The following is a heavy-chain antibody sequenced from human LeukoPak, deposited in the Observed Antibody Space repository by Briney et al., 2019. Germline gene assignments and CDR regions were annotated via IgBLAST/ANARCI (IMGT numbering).Heavy chain of an antibody. V-gene: IGHV3-7*01. CDR1: GFTFSSYR. D-gene: IGHD6-19*01. Sequence: PGGSLRLSCAASGFTFSSYRMSWVRQAPGKGLEWVANIKQDGSEKYYVDSVKGRFTISRDNANNSLYLQMNSLRAEDTAVYYCARVKWQWLVLDYFDYWGQGTLVTVSS. J-gene: IGHJ4*02. CDR3: ARVKWQWLVLDYFDY. CDR2: IKQDGSEK.